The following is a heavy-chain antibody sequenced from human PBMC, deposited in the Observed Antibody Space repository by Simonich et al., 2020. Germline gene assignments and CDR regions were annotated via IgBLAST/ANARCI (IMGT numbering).Heavy chain of an antibody. D-gene: IGHD1-26*01. CDR1: GFTFSSYS. CDR2: ISCCSCYI. J-gene: IGHJ3*02. V-gene: IGHV3-21*01. Sequence: EVQLVESGGGLVKPGGSLRLSCAASGFTFSSYSMNWVRQAPGMGRWVVYSISCCSCYIYYADSVKGRFTISRDNAKNSLYLQMKSLRAEDTAVYYCARVIVGASGAFDIWGQGTMVTVSS. CDR3: ARVIVGASGAFDI.